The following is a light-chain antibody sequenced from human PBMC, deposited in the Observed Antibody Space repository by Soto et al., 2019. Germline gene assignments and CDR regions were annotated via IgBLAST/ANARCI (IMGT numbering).Light chain of an antibody. V-gene: IGKV1-33*01. CDR3: QQYDYLPIT. J-gene: IGKJ5*01. Sequence: DIQMTQSPSSLSASLGDRVTITCQASQDISHYLNWYQQKPGKAPKLLIYDASNLEAGVPSRFSGSGSGTDFSFTISSLQPEDIATYYCQQYDYLPITFGPGTRLEI. CDR2: DAS. CDR1: QDISHY.